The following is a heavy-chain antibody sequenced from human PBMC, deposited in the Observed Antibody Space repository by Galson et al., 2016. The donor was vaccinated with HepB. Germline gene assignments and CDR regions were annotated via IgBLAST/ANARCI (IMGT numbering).Heavy chain of an antibody. J-gene: IGHJ6*02. CDR2: TYYRSKWFN. Sequence: CAISGDSVSRNSVAWNWIRQSPSRGLEWLGRTYYRSKWFNDYAVSVKSRITISADTSKNQFSLQLNSVTPEDTAVYYCARGLLKDGLDVWGQGTTVTVSS. V-gene: IGHV6-1*01. CDR3: ARGLLKDGLDV. CDR1: GDSVSRNSVA.